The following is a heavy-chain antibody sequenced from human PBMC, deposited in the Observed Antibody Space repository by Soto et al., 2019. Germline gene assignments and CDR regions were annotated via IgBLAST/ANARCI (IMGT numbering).Heavy chain of an antibody. CDR2: IYYSGST. CDR3: ARASGYCTNGVCYRGGGYYYYYYGMDV. J-gene: IGHJ6*02. D-gene: IGHD2-8*01. CDR1: GGSISSGGYY. Sequence: PSETLSLTCTVSGGSISSGGYYWSWIRQHPGKGLEWIGYIYYSGSTYYNPSLKSRVTISVDTSKNQFSLKLSSVTAADTAVYYCARASGYCTNGVCYRGGGYYYYYYGMDVWGQGTTATVSS. V-gene: IGHV4-31*03.